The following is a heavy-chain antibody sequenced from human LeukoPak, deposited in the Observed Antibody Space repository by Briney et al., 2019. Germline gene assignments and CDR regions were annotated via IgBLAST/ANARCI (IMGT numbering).Heavy chain of an antibody. D-gene: IGHD2-2*01. Sequence: PSETLSLTCAVSGYSISSGYYWGWIRQPPGKGLEWIGSIYHSGSTYYNSSLKSRVTISVDTSKNQFSLKLSSVTAADTAVYYCARHQTEIVVVPAAMVDYWGQGTLVTVSS. V-gene: IGHV4-38-2*01. CDR3: ARHQTEIVVVPAAMVDY. J-gene: IGHJ4*02. CDR1: GYSISSGYY. CDR2: IYHSGST.